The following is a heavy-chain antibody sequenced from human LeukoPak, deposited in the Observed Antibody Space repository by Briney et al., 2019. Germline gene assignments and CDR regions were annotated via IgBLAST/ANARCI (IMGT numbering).Heavy chain of an antibody. CDR2: VSSDGSNK. Sequence: SCKASGYTFTSYGMHWVRQAPGKGLEWLAVVSSDGSNKYSADSVKGRFTFSRDNSKSTLYLQMNSLRAEDTAVYYCAKAEYGDYTFDAFDIWGQGTMVTVSS. CDR1: GYTFTSYG. V-gene: IGHV3-30*18. CDR3: AKAEYGDYTFDAFDI. J-gene: IGHJ3*02. D-gene: IGHD4-17*01.